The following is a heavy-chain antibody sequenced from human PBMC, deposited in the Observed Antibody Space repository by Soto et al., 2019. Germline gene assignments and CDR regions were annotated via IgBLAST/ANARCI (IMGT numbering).Heavy chain of an antibody. CDR1: GGSVSSGSYY. J-gene: IGHJ3*02. D-gene: IGHD3-22*01. Sequence: PSETLSLTCTVSGGSVSSGSYYWSWIRQPPGKGLEWIGSIYYSGSAKYNPSLKSRVTISVDTSKNQFSLKLTSVTAADTAVYYCARDKRVTMIVVADIWGQGTMVTVSS. V-gene: IGHV4-61*01. CDR2: IYYSGSA. CDR3: ARDKRVTMIVVADI.